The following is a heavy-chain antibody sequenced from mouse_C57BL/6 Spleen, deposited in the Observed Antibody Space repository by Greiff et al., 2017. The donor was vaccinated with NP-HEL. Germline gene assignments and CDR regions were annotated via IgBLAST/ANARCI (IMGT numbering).Heavy chain of an antibody. J-gene: IGHJ2*01. CDR3: AIWYSGSGYEDY. CDR1: GYTFTSYW. CDR2: IHPSDSDT. V-gene: IGHV1-74*01. Sequence: QVQLQQPGAELVKPGASVKVSCKASGYTFTSYWMHWVKQRPGQGLEWIGRIHPSDSDTNYNQKFKGKATLPVDKSSSTAYMQLRSLTSEASAVYDGAIWYSGSGYEDYWGQGTTLTVSS. D-gene: IGHD1-1*01.